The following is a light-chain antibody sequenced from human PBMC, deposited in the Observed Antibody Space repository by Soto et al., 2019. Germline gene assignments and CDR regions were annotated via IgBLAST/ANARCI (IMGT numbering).Light chain of an antibody. Sequence: SVLTQPASLSWAPGQSITISCTGTSSDVGGYNYVSWYQQRPGKAPKLMIYDVSNRPSGVSNRFSGSKSGNTASLTVSGLQAEDEADYYCSSYTTSSTFVFGTGTKVT. CDR3: SSYTTSSTFV. CDR2: DVS. V-gene: IGLV2-14*01. CDR1: SSDVGGYNY. J-gene: IGLJ1*01.